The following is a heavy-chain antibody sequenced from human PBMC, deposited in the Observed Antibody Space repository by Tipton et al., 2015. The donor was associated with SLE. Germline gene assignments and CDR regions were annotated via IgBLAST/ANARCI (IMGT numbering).Heavy chain of an antibody. CDR1: GFTFSSYA. Sequence: RSLRLSCAASGFTFSSYAMHWVRQAPGKGLEWVAVISYDGSNKYYVDSVKGRFTISRDNAKNSLYLQMNSPRAEDTAVYYCARPGLGAVQIWGQGTMVTVSS. J-gene: IGHJ3*02. CDR2: ISYDGSNK. D-gene: IGHD1-26*01. CDR3: ARPGLGAVQI. V-gene: IGHV3-30-3*01.